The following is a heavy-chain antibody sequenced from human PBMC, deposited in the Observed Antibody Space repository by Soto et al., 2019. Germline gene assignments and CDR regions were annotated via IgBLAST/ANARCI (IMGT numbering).Heavy chain of an antibody. CDR1: GGSISSSTYY. Sequence: SETLSLTCTVSGGSISSSTYYWVWIRQPPGKGLEWTGYIYYSGSTNYNPSLKSRVTISVDTSKNQFSLKLSSVTAADTAVYYCARRSTFSYEVAFDYWGQGTLVTAPQ. CDR2: IYYSGST. D-gene: IGHD3-16*01. V-gene: IGHV4-61*05. J-gene: IGHJ4*02. CDR3: ARRSTFSYEVAFDY.